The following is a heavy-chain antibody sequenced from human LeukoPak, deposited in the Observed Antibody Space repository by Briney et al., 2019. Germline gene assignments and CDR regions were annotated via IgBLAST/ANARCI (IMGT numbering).Heavy chain of an antibody. D-gene: IGHD6-19*01. Sequence: GGSLRLSCAASGFTFSSYAMSWVRQAPGKGLEWVSTISGSGGSTYYADSVKGRFTISRDNSKNTLYLQMNSLRAEDTAVYYCAKDSRDLIAVAGTALFDYWGQGTLVTVSS. CDR3: AKDSRDLIAVAGTALFDY. CDR1: GFTFSSYA. V-gene: IGHV3-23*01. J-gene: IGHJ4*02. CDR2: ISGSGGST.